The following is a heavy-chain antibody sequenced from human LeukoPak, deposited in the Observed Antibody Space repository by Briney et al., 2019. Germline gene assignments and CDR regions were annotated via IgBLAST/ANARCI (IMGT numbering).Heavy chain of an antibody. CDR3: SRESGAFCPFGY. J-gene: IGHJ4*02. Sequence: SETLSLTCGVSGGSIRSTNWWSWVRQPPGQGLEWIGEISLSGQTNYSPSLNGRVTMSLDESRNQLSLSLTSVTAADTAIYYCSRESGAFCPFGYWGQGTLVIVPP. CDR2: ISLSGQT. D-gene: IGHD1-26*01. CDR1: GGSIRSTNW. V-gene: IGHV4/OR15-8*02.